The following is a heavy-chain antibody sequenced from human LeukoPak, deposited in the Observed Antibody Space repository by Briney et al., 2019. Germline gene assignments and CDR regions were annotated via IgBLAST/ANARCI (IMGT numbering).Heavy chain of an antibody. CDR2: IWYDGSNK. Sequence: GGSLRLSCAASGFTFSSYGMHWVRQAPGKGLEWVAVIWYDGSNKYYADSVKGRFTISRDNSKNTLYLQMNSLRAEDTAVYYCARDSRYYVFDYWGQGALVTVSS. J-gene: IGHJ4*02. D-gene: IGHD1-26*01. CDR3: ARDSRYYVFDY. V-gene: IGHV3-33*01. CDR1: GFTFSSYG.